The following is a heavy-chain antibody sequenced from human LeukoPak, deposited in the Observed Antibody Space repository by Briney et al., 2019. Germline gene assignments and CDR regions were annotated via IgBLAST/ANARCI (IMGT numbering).Heavy chain of an antibody. CDR2: IYYSGST. D-gene: IGHD3-22*01. J-gene: IGHJ4*02. CDR3: ARGSYYYDSSGYIYYFDY. CDR1: GGSISSSSYY. V-gene: IGHV4-39*01. Sequence: SETLSLTCTVSGGSISSSSYYWGWIRQPPGKGLEWIGNIYYSGSTYYNPSLKSRVTISVDTSKNQFSLKLRSVTAADTAVYYCARGSYYYDSSGYIYYFDYWGQGTLVTVSS.